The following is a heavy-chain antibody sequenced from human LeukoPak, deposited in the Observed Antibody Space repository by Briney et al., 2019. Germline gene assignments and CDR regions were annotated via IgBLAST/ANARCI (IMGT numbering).Heavy chain of an antibody. J-gene: IGHJ6*02. V-gene: IGHV3-23*01. CDR1: GFTFSSYA. Sequence: GSLRLSCAASGFTFSSYAMSWVRQAPGKGLEWVSAISGSGGSTYYADSVKGRFTISRDNSKNTLYLQMNSLRAEDTAVYYCAKYGGGYYGSGSYDYYYYGMDVWGQGTTVTVSS. CDR3: AKYGGGYYGSGSYDYYYYGMDV. D-gene: IGHD3-10*01. CDR2: ISGSGGST.